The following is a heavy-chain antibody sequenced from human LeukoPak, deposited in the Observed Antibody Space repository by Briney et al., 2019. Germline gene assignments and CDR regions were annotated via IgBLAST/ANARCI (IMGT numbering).Heavy chain of an antibody. CDR3: ARPGGSGITMIVVVAEFDY. CDR1: GFTLSSYA. V-gene: IGHV3-30*04. D-gene: IGHD3-22*01. Sequence: GGSLRLSCAASGFTLSSYAMSWVRQAPGKGLEWVAFIWYDGSNKYYADSVRGRFTISRDNSKNTLYLQMNSLRAEDTAVYYCARPGGSGITMIVVVAEFDYWGQGTLVTVSS. CDR2: IWYDGSNK. J-gene: IGHJ4*02.